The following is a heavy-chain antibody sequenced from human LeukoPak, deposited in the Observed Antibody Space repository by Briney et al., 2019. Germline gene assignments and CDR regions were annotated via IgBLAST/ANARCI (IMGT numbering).Heavy chain of an antibody. CDR2: INSDGSTT. CDR1: GFTFSSYW. J-gene: IGHJ4*02. Sequence: GGSLRLSCAASGFTFSSYWMHWVRQAPGKGLVWVSRINSDGSTTTYADSVKGRFTLSRDNAKNTLYLQMNSLRAEDTAVYYCARVCIGCHSKDYWGQGTLVSVSS. D-gene: IGHD2-15*01. CDR3: ARVCIGCHSKDY. V-gene: IGHV3-74*03.